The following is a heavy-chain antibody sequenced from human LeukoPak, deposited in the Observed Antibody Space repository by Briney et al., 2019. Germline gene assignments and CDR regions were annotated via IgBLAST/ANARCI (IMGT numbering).Heavy chain of an antibody. CDR2: IYYSGST. V-gene: IGHV4-59*01. J-gene: IGHJ4*02. Sequence: SETLSLTCTVSGGSISSYYWSWIRQPPGKGLEWIGYIYYSGSTNYNPSLKSRVTISVDTSKNQFSLKLSSVTAADTAVYYCARRFRPGVAPGYYFYYWGQGTLVTVSS. CDR1: GGSISSYY. D-gene: IGHD3-3*01. CDR3: ARRFRPGVAPGYYFYY.